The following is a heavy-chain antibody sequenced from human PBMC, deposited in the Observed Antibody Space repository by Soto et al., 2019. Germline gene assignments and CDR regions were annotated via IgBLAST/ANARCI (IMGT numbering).Heavy chain of an antibody. J-gene: IGHJ4*02. CDR1: GFPFSIFS. CDR3: AKGTNDYYYQY. Sequence: GGSLRLSCAASGFPFSIFSMTWVRQSPGKGLEWVSTINTGGATYYADSVKGRFTISRDNSKNTVYLQTKSLSEEPTAVYYCAKGTNDYYYQYWGQGSLVTLSS. D-gene: IGHD3-10*01. CDR2: INTGGAT. V-gene: IGHV3-23*01.